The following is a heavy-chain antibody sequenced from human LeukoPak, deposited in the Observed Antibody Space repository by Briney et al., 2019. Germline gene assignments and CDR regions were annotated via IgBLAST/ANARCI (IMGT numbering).Heavy chain of an antibody. CDR1: GFSLTNTGIG. V-gene: IGHV2-5*02. J-gene: IGHJ4*02. CDR2: IYWDHDK. CDR3: VHRYGPQYYSKWDYYFDH. D-gene: IGHD3-10*01. Sequence: SGPTLVKPTQTLTLTCTFSGFSLTNTGIGVGWIRQPPGKALEWLGIIYWDHDKRYSPYLKSRLTITKDTSKNQVVLIMTNMDLVDTGTYYCVHRYGPQYYSKWDYYFDHWGQGSLVTVSS.